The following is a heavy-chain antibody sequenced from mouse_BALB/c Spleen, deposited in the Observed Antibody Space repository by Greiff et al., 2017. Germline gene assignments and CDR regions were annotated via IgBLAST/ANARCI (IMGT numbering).Heavy chain of an antibody. Sequence: VQLKQSGAELVRPGALVKLSCKASGFNIKDYYMHWVKQRPEQGLEWIGWIDPENGNTIYDPKFQGKASITADTSSNTAYLQLSSLTSEDTAVYYCALFYYYGSSYGAYWGQGTLVTVSA. D-gene: IGHD1-1*01. CDR1: GFNIKDYY. CDR3: ALFYYYGSSYGAY. J-gene: IGHJ3*01. CDR2: IDPENGNT. V-gene: IGHV14-1*02.